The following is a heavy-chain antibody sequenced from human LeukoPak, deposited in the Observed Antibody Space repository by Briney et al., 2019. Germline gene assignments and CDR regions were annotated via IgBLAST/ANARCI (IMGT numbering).Heavy chain of an antibody. CDR1: GFTVSSNY. J-gene: IGHJ6*03. Sequence: GGSLRLSCAASGFTVSSNYMSWVRQAPGKGLEWVSVIYRGDSTYYADSVKGRFTISRDNSKNTLYLQMNSLRAEDTAVYYCAREASYYYMDVWGKGTTVTVSS. V-gene: IGHV3-53*01. CDR2: IYRGDST. CDR3: AREASYYYMDV.